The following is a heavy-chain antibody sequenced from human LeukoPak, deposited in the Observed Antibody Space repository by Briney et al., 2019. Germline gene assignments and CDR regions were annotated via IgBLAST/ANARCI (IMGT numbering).Heavy chain of an antibody. CDR1: GYTFTSYG. V-gene: IGHV1-18*01. CDR3: ATKVPAAMDAFDI. J-gene: IGHJ3*02. D-gene: IGHD2-2*01. Sequence: ASVKVSCKASGYTFTSYGISWVRQAPGQGLEWMGWISAYNGNTNYAQKLQGRVTMTTDTSTSTAYMELSSLRSEDTAVYYCATKVPAAMDAFDIWGQGTMVTVSS. CDR2: ISAYNGNT.